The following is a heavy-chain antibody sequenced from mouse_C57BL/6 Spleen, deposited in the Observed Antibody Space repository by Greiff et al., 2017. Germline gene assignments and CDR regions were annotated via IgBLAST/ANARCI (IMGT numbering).Heavy chain of an antibody. D-gene: IGHD1-1*01. CDR1: GYTFTDYY. CDR3: ASLDYYGSTLDY. Sequence: EVQLQQSGPELVKPGASVKISCKASGYTFTDYYMNWVKPSHGKSLEWIGDINPNNGGTSYNQKFKGKATLTVDKSSSTAYMELRCLTSEDSAVYYCASLDYYGSTLDYWGQGTTLTVSS. V-gene: IGHV1-26*01. CDR2: INPNNGGT. J-gene: IGHJ2*01.